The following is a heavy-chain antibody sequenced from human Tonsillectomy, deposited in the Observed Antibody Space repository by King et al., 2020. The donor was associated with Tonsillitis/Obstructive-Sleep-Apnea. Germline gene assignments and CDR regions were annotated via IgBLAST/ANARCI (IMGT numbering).Heavy chain of an antibody. CDR1: VGSFSGYY. D-gene: IGHD3-10*01. Sequence: VQLQQWGAGLLKPSETLSLTCAVYVGSFSGYYWNWIRQPPGQGLEWIGEINHSGSTNYNPSPKSRVTISLDTSKNQFSLKLSSVTAADTAVYYCARDKLITMVQGDAFEIWGQGTMVTVSS. CDR2: INHSGST. V-gene: IGHV4-34*01. J-gene: IGHJ3*02. CDR3: ARDKLITMVQGDAFEI.